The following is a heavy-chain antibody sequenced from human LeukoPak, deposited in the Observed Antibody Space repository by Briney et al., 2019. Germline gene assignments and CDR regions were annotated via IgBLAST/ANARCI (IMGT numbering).Heavy chain of an antibody. Sequence: SETLSLTCTVSGGSISSHYWSWIRQPPGKGLEWIGYIYYSGSTNYNPSLKSRVTISVDTSKNQFSLKLSSVTAADTAVYYCARREYSSGWYLSYWGQGTLVTVSS. CDR2: IYYSGST. CDR3: ARREYSSGWYLSY. CDR1: GGSISSHY. D-gene: IGHD6-19*01. V-gene: IGHV4-59*08. J-gene: IGHJ4*02.